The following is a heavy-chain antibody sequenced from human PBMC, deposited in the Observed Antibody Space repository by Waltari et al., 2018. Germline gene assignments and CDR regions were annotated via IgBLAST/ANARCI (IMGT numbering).Heavy chain of an antibody. CDR1: GGTFSSYA. Sequence: QVQLVQSGAEVKKPGSSVKVSCKASGGTFSSYAISWVRQAPGQGLEWMGGSIPLFGQANYAQKVQGRVTMTTDESTSTAYRELSSLRSEDTDVNYFARGRTFRQVSAFDIWGQGTMVTVSS. CDR2: SIPLFGQA. CDR3: ARGRTFRQVSAFDI. D-gene: IGHD3-16*01. J-gene: IGHJ3*02. V-gene: IGHV1-69*05.